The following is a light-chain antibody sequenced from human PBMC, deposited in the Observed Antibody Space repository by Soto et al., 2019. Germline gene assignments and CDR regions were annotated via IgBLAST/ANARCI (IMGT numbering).Light chain of an antibody. CDR3: QQYYSTPQT. CDR1: QSVSSSY. Sequence: ESVLTQSPGTLSLSPGERATLSCRASQSVSSSYLAWYQQKPGQAPRLLIYGASSRATGIPDRFSGSGSGTDFTLTISSLQAEDVAVYYCQQYYSTPQTFGQGTKVDIK. CDR2: GAS. V-gene: IGKV3-20*01. J-gene: IGKJ1*01.